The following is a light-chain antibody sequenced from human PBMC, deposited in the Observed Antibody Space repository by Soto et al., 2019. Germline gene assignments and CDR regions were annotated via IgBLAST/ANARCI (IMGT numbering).Light chain of an antibody. CDR1: SGHSSYI. J-gene: IGLJ1*01. CDR2: LEGSGSY. V-gene: IGLV4-60*03. CDR3: ETWDSKGYV. Sequence: QLVLTQSSSASASLGSSVKLTCTLSSGHSSYIIAWHQQQPGKAPRYLMKLEGSGSYNRGGGVPDRFSGSSSGADRYLTISNRQSEDEADYYCETWDSKGYVFGTGTKVTVL.